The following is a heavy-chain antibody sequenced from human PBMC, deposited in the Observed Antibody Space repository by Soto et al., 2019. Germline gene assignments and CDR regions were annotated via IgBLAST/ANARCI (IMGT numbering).Heavy chain of an antibody. CDR3: SSIDGSRGIFDY. CDR1: RASIRSSTFY. D-gene: IGHD6-13*01. V-gene: IGHV4-39*01. CDR2: IYYDGGT. Sequence: SENLSLTCTFSRASIRSSTFYWCWIRHPPGKGLESIANIYYDGGTYYNPSLKSRVTISIDTSKNQFSLKLSSVTAADTAVYYFSSIDGSRGIFDYSGQGTLVIGSS. J-gene: IGHJ4*02.